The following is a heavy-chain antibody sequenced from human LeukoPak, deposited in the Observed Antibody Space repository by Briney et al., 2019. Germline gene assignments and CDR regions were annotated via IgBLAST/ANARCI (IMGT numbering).Heavy chain of an antibody. V-gene: IGHV3-11*01. CDR2: ISSSGSTI. CDR3: ARGRPPGPYYYMDV. CDR1: GFTFSDYY. Sequence: GGSLRLSCAASGFTFSDYYMSWIRQAPGKGLEWVSYISSSGSTIYYADSVKGRFTISRDNAKSSLYLQMNGLRAEDTAVYYCARGRPPGPYYYMDVWGKGTTVTVSS. J-gene: IGHJ6*03.